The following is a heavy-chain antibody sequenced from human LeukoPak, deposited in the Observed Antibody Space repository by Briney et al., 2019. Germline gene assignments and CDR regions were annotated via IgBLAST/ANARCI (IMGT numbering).Heavy chain of an antibody. CDR3: ARAPLTRDAFDI. CDR2: IIPSLGIA. V-gene: IGHV1-69*04. J-gene: IGHJ3*02. Sequence: SVKVSCKASGGTFSSYAISWVRQAPGQGLEWMGRIIPSLGIANYAQKFQGRVTITADKSTSTAYMELSSLRSEDTAVYYCARAPLTRDAFDIWGQGTMVTVSS. CDR1: GGTFSSYA. D-gene: IGHD3-9*01.